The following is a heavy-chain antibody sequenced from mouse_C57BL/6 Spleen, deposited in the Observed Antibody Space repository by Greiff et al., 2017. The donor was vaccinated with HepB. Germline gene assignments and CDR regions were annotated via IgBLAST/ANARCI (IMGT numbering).Heavy chain of an antibody. CDR1: GYSITSDY. D-gene: IGHD1-1*01. Sequence: EVQGVESGPGLAKPSQTLSLTCSVTGYSITSDYWNWIRKFPGNKLEYMGYISYSGSTYYTPSLKSRISITRDTSKNQYYLQLNSVTTEDTATYYCARSLYYGSSYGYFDVWGTGTTVTVSS. J-gene: IGHJ1*03. CDR3: ARSLYYGSSYGYFDV. CDR2: ISYSGST. V-gene: IGHV3-8*01.